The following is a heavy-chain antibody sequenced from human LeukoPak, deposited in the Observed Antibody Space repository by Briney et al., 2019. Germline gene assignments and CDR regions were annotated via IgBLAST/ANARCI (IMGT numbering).Heavy chain of an antibody. J-gene: IGHJ4*02. Sequence: GGTLRLPCAASGFTFNNYGMSWVRQAPGKGLEWVSGISGSGGSTYYADSVKGRFTISRDNSKNTLFLQMNSLKTEDTAVYYCAKDRGYNILTGYSKGHYFDYWGQGTLVTVSS. V-gene: IGHV3-23*01. CDR3: AKDRGYNILTGYSKGHYFDY. CDR1: GFTFNNYG. D-gene: IGHD3-9*01. CDR2: ISGSGGST.